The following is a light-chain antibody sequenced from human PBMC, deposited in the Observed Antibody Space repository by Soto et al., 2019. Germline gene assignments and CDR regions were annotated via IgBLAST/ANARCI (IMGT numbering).Light chain of an antibody. CDR2: DVS. Sequence: EIVLTQSPATLSLSPGERATLSCRASQSFSSYLAWYQQKPGQAPRLLIYDVSKRATGIPARFSGRGSGTDFTLTIGSLEPEDFAVYYCQQRSNWPPVITFGQGTRLEIK. CDR1: QSFSSY. CDR3: QQRSNWPPVIT. V-gene: IGKV3-11*01. J-gene: IGKJ5*01.